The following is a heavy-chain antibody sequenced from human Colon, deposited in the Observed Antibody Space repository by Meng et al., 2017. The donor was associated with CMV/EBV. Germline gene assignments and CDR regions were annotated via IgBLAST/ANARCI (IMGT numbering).Heavy chain of an antibody. D-gene: IGHD2-8*01. CDR3: TSVKMVFAVGCWFDP. CDR2: ISYDGRSQ. J-gene: IGHJ5*02. CDR1: GFTFISYT. V-gene: IGHV3-30*04. Sequence: GGSLRLSCAASGFTFISYTMHWVRQAPGKGLEWVATISYDGRSQFYADSVKGRFTISRDNYNNTLYLQMRSLRAEDTAVYYCTSVKMVFAVGCWFDPWGQGTLVTVSS.